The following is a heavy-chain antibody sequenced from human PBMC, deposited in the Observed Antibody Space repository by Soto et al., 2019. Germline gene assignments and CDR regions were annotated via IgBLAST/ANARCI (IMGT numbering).Heavy chain of an antibody. D-gene: IGHD3-22*01. Sequence: GESPKISCKGSGYSFTSYWIGWVRQMPGKGLEWMGIIYPGDSDTRYSPSFQGQVTISADKSISTAYLQWSSLKASDTAMYYCARPYYYDSSGYYAVPYWGQGTLVTVSS. CDR3: ARPYYYDSSGYYAVPY. CDR2: IYPGDSDT. V-gene: IGHV5-51*01. J-gene: IGHJ4*02. CDR1: GYSFTSYW.